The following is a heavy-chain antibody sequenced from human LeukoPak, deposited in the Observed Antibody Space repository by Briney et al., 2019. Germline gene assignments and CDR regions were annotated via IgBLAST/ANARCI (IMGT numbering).Heavy chain of an antibody. J-gene: IGHJ4*02. Sequence: GGSLRLSCAASGFTFSSYEMNWVRQAPGKGLEWVSYISSSGSTIYYADSVKGRFTISRDNAKKSLYLQMNSLRAEDTAVYSCARVGYFDQSFDYWGQGTLVTVSS. CDR3: ARVGYFDQSFDY. D-gene: IGHD3-9*01. CDR2: ISSSGSTI. V-gene: IGHV3-48*03. CDR1: GFTFSSYE.